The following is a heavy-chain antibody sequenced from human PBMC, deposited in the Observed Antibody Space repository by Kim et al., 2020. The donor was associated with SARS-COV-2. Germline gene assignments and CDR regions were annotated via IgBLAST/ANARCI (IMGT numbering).Heavy chain of an antibody. CDR1: EFTFSNAW. J-gene: IGHJ4*02. CDR3: TTEDRWEATQTNY. D-gene: IGHD1-26*01. Sequence: GGSLRLSCAASEFTFSNAWMGWVRQAPGKGLEWVGRIKSKSDGGTKDYAAPGRGRFTISRDDSKNKLYLQMNSLKTEDTAVYYCTTEDRWEATQTNYWGQGTLVTVSS. CDR2: IKSKSDGGTK. V-gene: IGHV3-15*01.